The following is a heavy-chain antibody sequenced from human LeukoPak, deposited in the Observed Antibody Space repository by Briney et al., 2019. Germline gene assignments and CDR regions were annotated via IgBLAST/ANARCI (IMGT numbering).Heavy chain of an antibody. D-gene: IGHD6-13*01. CDR1: GGAISSSSYY. CDR2: VYYSGST. V-gene: IGHV4-61*01. CDR3: ARTTSSWYDLRVFYFDS. Sequence: SETLSLTCTVSGGAISSSSYYWSWIRQPPGKGLEWIGYVYYSGSTNYNPSLKSRVTISEDTSKNQFSLKLSSVTAADTAVYYCARTTSSWYDLRVFYFDSWGQGTLVTVSS. J-gene: IGHJ4*02.